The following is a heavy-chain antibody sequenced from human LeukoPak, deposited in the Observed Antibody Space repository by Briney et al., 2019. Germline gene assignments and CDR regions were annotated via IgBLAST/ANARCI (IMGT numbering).Heavy chain of an antibody. CDR2: IKRRSDGGRT. CDR1: GLTISDVW. CDR3: TSTLGY. V-gene: IGHV3-15*01. Sequence: GGSLRLSCVASGLTISDVWMTWGRQAPGKGLGWVGRIKRRSDGGRTDYASPVTGRFIISRDNSKNTLYHQMNSLKTEDTAMYYCTSTLGYWGQGTLVTVSS. J-gene: IGHJ4*02. D-gene: IGHD3-16*01.